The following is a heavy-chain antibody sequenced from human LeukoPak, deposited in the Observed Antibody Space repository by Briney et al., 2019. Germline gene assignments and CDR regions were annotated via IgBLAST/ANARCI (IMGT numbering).Heavy chain of an antibody. D-gene: IGHD6-13*01. CDR3: ARDGVAAAVGTFDP. Sequence: GGSLRLSCAASGFTFSSYEMHWVRRAPGHGLECVSYISSSCSTIYYADSVKGQFTISRDNAKNSLYLQMNSLRVEDTAVYYCARDGVAAAVGTFDPWGQGTLVTVSS. V-gene: IGHV3-48*03. CDR1: GFTFSSYE. J-gene: IGHJ5*02. CDR2: ISSSCSTI.